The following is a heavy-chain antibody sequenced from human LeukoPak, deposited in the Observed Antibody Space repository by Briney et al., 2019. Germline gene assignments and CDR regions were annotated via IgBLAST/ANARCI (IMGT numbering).Heavy chain of an antibody. J-gene: IGHJ4*02. Sequence: PSETLSLTCTVSGGSISSYYWSWIRQPAGKGLEWIGRIYTSGSTNYNPSLKSRVTMSVDTSKNQLSLKLSSVTAAGTAVYYCARDLGRPGWPDSLFDYWGQGTLVTVSS. CDR2: IYTSGST. CDR3: ARDLGRPGWPDSLFDY. D-gene: IGHD6-19*01. V-gene: IGHV4-4*07. CDR1: GGSISSYY.